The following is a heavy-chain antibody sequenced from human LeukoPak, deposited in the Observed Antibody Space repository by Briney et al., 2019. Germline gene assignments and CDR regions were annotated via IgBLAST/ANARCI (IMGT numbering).Heavy chain of an antibody. Sequence: SVKVSCKASGGTFSSYGISWVRQAPGQGLEWMGGIIPIFGTANYAQKFQGRVTITADESTSTAYMELSSLRSEDTAVYYCAADYGDRRGPWYFDYWGQGTLVTVSS. CDR1: GGTFSSYG. V-gene: IGHV1-69*13. CDR2: IIPIFGTA. CDR3: AADYGDRRGPWYFDY. D-gene: IGHD4-17*01. J-gene: IGHJ4*02.